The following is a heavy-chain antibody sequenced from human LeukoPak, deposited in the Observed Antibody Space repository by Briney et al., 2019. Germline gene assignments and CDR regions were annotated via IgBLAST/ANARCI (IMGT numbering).Heavy chain of an antibody. CDR1: GYTFTSYY. Sequence: ASVKVSCKASGYTFTSYYMHWVRQAPGQGLEWMGIINPSGGSTSYAQKFQGRVTMTRDTSISTAYMELSRLRSDDTAVYYCATAGVVVPAAIDYWGQGTLVTVSS. CDR2: INPSGGST. CDR3: ATAGVVVPAAIDY. V-gene: IGHV1-46*01. D-gene: IGHD2-2*01. J-gene: IGHJ4*02.